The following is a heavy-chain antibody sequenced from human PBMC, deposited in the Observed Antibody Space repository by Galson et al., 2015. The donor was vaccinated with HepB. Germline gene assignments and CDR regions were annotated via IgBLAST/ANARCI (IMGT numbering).Heavy chain of an antibody. J-gene: IGHJ6*02. CDR3: VSEPRTFFGGQNYGLDV. CDR2: ISADNGNI. D-gene: IGHD4-23*01. CDR1: GYTFTSFG. Sequence: SVKVSCKASGYTFTSFGISWVRQAPGQGLEWMGGISADNGNIKYAQKFRGRVTMTTDTSTSTAYMELGSLRSDDTAVYYCVSEPRTFFGGQNYGLDVWGQGTTVTVSS. V-gene: IGHV1-18*01.